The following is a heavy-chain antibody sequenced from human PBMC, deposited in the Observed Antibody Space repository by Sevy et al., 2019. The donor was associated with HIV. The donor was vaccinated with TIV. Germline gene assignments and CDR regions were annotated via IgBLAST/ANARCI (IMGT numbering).Heavy chain of an antibody. CDR3: ARGGYSSSSVIYYYYYMDV. J-gene: IGHJ6*03. CDR2: INSDGSST. V-gene: IGHV3-74*01. D-gene: IGHD6-6*01. CDR1: GFTFSSYW. Sequence: GGSLRLSCAASGFTFSSYWMHWVRQAPGKGLVWVSRINSDGSSTSYASSVKGRFTISRDNAKNTLYLQMNSLRAEDTAVYYCARGGYSSSSVIYYYYYMDVWGKGTTVTVSS.